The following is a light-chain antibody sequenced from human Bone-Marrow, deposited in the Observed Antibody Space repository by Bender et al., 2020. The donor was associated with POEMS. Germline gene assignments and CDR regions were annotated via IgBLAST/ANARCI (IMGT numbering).Light chain of an antibody. J-gene: IGLJ2*01. V-gene: IGLV2-11*01. CDR3: CSYAGTYAHVV. CDR1: SSDVGASNH. CDR2: DVN. Sequence: QSALTQPRSVSGSPGQSVTISCTGTSSDVGASNHVSWYEQHPGKAPKLMIYDVNKRPSGVPDRFSGSKSGNTASLTISGLQAEDEADYYCCSYAGTYAHVVFGGGTKLTVL.